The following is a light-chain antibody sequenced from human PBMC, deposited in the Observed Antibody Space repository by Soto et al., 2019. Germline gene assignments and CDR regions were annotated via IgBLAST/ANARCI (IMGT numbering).Light chain of an antibody. J-gene: IGKJ1*01. CDR2: KAS. CDR3: QKYNNYPWT. V-gene: IGKV1-5*03. CDR1: QSISSW. Sequence: DIQMTQSPSTLSASVGDRVTITCRASQSISSWLAGYQKKPGKAPKLLIYKASSVESGVPSRFSGSGSGTEFTLPISSLQPDDFATYYCQKYNNYPWTFGQGTKVEIK.